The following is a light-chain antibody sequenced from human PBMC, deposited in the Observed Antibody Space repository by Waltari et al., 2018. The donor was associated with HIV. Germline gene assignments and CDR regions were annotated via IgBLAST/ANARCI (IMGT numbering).Light chain of an antibody. CDR1: SSDVGGYDF. V-gene: IGLV2-8*01. CDR2: DVT. J-gene: IGLJ1*01. CDR3: TSYAGDTNYLV. Sequence: QSALTQPPSASGSPGQSVTISCTGTSSDVGGYDFVSWYQHRAGKVPKLIIYDVTKRASGVPDRFSGSKSGNTASLTVSGLRAEDEADYYCTSYAGDTNYLVFGTGTKVTVL.